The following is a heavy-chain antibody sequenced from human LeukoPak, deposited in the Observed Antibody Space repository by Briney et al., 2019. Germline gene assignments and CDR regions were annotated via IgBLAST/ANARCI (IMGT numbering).Heavy chain of an antibody. Sequence: GGSLRLSCAASGVTVSSNYMSWVRQAPGKGLEWVSVIYSGGSTYYSDSVKGRLTISRDNSKNTLYLQMNSLRAEDTAVYYCATDLGEDIADFREYYFDYWGQGTLVTVSS. CDR1: GVTVSSNY. D-gene: IGHD5-12*01. CDR2: IYSGGST. CDR3: ATDLGEDIADFREYYFDY. J-gene: IGHJ4*02. V-gene: IGHV3-53*01.